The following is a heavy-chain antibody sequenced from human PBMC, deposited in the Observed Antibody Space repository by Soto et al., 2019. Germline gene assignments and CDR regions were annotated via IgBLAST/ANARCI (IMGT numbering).Heavy chain of an antibody. J-gene: IGHJ3*02. D-gene: IGHD3-10*01. CDR1: GFTFSSYA. CDR3: AKDREVLLWFGELSRDAFDI. V-gene: IGHV3-23*01. Sequence: GGSLRLSCAASGFTFSSYAMSWVRQAPGKGLEWVSAISGSGGSTYYADSVKGRFTISRDNSKNTLYLQMNSLRAEDTAVYYCAKDREVLLWFGELSRDAFDIWGQGTMVTVSS. CDR2: ISGSGGST.